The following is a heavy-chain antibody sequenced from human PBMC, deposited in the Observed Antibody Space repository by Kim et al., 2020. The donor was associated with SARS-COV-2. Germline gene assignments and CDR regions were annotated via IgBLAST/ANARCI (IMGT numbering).Heavy chain of an antibody. V-gene: IGHV3-53*01. Sequence: DSVKGRFTISRDNSKNTLYLQMNSLRAEDTAVYYCAREGYYYDSSGYYGYWGQGTLVTVSS. D-gene: IGHD3-22*01. J-gene: IGHJ4*02. CDR3: AREGYYYDSSGYYGY.